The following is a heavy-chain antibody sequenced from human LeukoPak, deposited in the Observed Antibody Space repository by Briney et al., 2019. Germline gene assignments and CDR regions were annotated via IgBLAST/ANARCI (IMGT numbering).Heavy chain of an antibody. CDR3: AKLESSSIAAFDY. Sequence: GGSLRLSCAASGFTFGTYGMNWVRQAPGKGLEWISHISTGSTTVYYADSVKGRFTISRDDAKNSLYLQMNSLRAEDTAVYYCAKLESSSIAAFDYWGQGTLVTVSS. D-gene: IGHD6-6*01. CDR1: GFTFGTYG. CDR2: ISTGSTTV. J-gene: IGHJ4*02. V-gene: IGHV3-48*01.